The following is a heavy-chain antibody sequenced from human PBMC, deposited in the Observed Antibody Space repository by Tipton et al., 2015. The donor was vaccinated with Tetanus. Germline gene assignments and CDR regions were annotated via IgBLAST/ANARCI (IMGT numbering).Heavy chain of an antibody. CDR2: IFYSGST. J-gene: IGHJ4*02. D-gene: IGHD3-10*01. CDR1: GGSVSSSTYY. Sequence: TLSLTCTVSGGSVSSSTYYWVWIRQPPGKGLEWIGTIFYSGSTYYSPPLKSRVTTSIDSSKNQLSLRLSSVTAADTAVYFCARGVWFGPGPKYYFDYWGQGTLVTVSS. CDR3: ARGVWFGPGPKYYFDY. V-gene: IGHV4-39*07.